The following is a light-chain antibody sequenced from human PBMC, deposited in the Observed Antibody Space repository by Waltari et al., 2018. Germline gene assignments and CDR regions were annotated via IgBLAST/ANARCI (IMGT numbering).Light chain of an antibody. J-gene: IGLJ3*02. CDR2: GNN. Sequence: QTVLTQPPSASGTPGQRVTISCSGSSSNIGGNLVNWYQQLPGTAPKLLVYGNNQRPSGVPDRFSRSKSGTSASLAISGLQSGDEADYYCAAWDDSLSGKVFGGGTKLTVL. CDR3: AAWDDSLSGKV. V-gene: IGLV1-44*01. CDR1: SSNIGGNL.